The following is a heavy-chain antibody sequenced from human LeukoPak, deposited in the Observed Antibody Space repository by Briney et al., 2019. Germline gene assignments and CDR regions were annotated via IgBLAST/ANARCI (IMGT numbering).Heavy chain of an antibody. CDR2: LSASGGST. V-gene: IGHV3-23*01. D-gene: IGHD2-21*01. Sequence: GGSLRLSCAISGITLSNYGMSWVRQPPGKGLEWVAGLSASGGSTNYADSVKGRFTISRDNPKNTLYLQMNSLRAEDTAVYFCAKRGAVIRVILVGFHKEAYYFDSWGQGALVTVSS. CDR3: AKRGAVIRVILVGFHKEAYYFDS. J-gene: IGHJ4*02. CDR1: GITLSNYG.